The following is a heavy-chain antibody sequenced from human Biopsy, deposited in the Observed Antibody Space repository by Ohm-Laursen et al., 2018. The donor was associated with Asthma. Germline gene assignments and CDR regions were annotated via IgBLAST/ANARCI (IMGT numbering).Heavy chain of an antibody. D-gene: IGHD6-19*01. CDR1: GGTFSNFA. CDR3: ARCQVGYSSGWSLLLKKIYYSGMDV. J-gene: IGHJ6*02. Sequence: SVKVSCKPPGGTFSNFAISWARQAPGQGLEWPGGIMTGFGTTTYAQKFQGRVTITADESTSTAYKEVTSLRSEDTAIYYSARCQVGYSSGWSLLLKKIYYSGMDVWGQGTAVTVSS. V-gene: IGHV1-69*13. CDR2: IMTGFGTT.